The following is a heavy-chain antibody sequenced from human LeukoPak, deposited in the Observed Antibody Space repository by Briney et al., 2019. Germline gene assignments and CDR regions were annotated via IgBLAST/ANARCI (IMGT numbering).Heavy chain of an antibody. CDR3: ARGPRERLRIPYYYDSSGYQLDY. J-gene: IGHJ4*02. Sequence: NTSETLSLTCAVYGGSFSGYYWSWIRQPPGKGLEWIGEINHSGSTNYNPSLKSRVTISVDTSKNQFSLKLSSVTAADTAVYHCARGPRERLRIPYYYDSSGYQLDYWGQGTLVTVSS. CDR2: INHSGST. V-gene: IGHV4-34*01. CDR1: GGSFSGYY. D-gene: IGHD3-22*01.